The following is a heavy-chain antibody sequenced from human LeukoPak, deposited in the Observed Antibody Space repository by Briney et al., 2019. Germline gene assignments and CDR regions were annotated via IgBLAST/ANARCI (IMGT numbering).Heavy chain of an antibody. CDR1: GFTFSSYA. V-gene: IGHV3-23*01. Sequence: GGSVSLSCASSGFTFSSYAMSGLRQAAGRGQDWVSALSDSGGTTYYADSVEDRFTISRDNSKNTLYLQMSSLRTEDTAIYYCAKEPREYCSSTSCPSWIDPWGQGTLVTVSS. D-gene: IGHD2-2*01. CDR2: LSDSGGTT. J-gene: IGHJ5*02. CDR3: AKEPREYCSSTSCPSWIDP.